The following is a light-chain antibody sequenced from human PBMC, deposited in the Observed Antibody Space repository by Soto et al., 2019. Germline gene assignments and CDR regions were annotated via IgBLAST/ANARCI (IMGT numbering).Light chain of an antibody. Sequence: MVLTQSPVTLAVSPGESAVLSCRASQSVSTSLAWYQHKPGQAPRLFIYDASKRAPGIPARFTGSGSGAHFTLTISSLEPEDIAVYYCQVRDVWPSLGQGTKV. V-gene: IGKV3-11*01. CDR3: QVRDVWPS. J-gene: IGKJ1*01. CDR1: QSVSTS. CDR2: DAS.